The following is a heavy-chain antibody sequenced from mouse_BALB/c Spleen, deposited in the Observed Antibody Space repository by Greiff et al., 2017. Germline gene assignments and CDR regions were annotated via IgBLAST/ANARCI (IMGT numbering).Heavy chain of an antibody. CDR1: GFTFSSYT. Sequence: EVKVVESGGGLVKPGGSLKLSCAASGFTFSSYTMSWVRQTPEKRLEWVATISSGGGNTYYPDSVKGRFTISRDNAKNNLYLQMSSLRSEDTALYYCARYGDGYYSFAYGGQGTLVTVSA. D-gene: IGHD2-3*01. CDR2: ISSGGGNT. V-gene: IGHV5-9*03. J-gene: IGHJ3*01. CDR3: ARYGDGYYSFAY.